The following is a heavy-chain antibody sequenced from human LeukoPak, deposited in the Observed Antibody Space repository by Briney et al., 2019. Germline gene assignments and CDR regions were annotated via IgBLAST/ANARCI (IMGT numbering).Heavy chain of an antibody. CDR1: GFTFSSYG. J-gene: IGHJ3*02. D-gene: IGHD2-2*01. Sequence: PGGSLRLSCAASGFTFSSYGMHWVRQAPGKGLEWVAFIRYDGSNKYYADSVKGRFTISRDNSKNTLYLQMNSLRAEDTAVYYCARDDGYCSSTSCLFDAFDIWGQGTMVTVSS. CDR3: ARDDGYCSSTSCLFDAFDI. V-gene: IGHV3-30*02. CDR2: IRYDGSNK.